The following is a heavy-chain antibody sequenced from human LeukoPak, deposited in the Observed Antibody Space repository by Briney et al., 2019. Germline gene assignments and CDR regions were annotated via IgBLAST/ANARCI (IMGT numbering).Heavy chain of an antibody. Sequence: SQTLSLTCTVSGGSISSGGYYWSWIRQPPGKGLEWIGEIYHSGSTNYNPSLKSRVTISVDKSKNQFSLKLSSVTAADTAVYYCFGSYYDGMDVWGQGTTVTVSS. D-gene: IGHD1-26*01. V-gene: IGHV4-31*09. CDR1: GGSISSGGYY. J-gene: IGHJ6*02. CDR2: IYHSGST. CDR3: FGSYYDGMDV.